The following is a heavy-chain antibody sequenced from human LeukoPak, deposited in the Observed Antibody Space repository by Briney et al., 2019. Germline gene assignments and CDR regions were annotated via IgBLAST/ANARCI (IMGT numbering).Heavy chain of an antibody. V-gene: IGHV1-18*01. CDR3: ARGSPSSSSWLPRDALDI. D-gene: IGHD6-13*01. CDR1: GYTFTSYG. CDR2: ISAYNGNT. Sequence: ASVKVSCKASGYTFTSYGISWVRQAPGQGLEWMGWISAYNGNTNYAQKLQGRVTMTTDTSTSTAYMELRSLRSDDTAVYYCARGSPSSSSWLPRDALDIWGQGTMVTVSS. J-gene: IGHJ3*02.